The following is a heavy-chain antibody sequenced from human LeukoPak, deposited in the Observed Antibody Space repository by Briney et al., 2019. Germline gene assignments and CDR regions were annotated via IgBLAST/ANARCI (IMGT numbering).Heavy chain of an antibody. Sequence: AASVKVSCKASGGTFSSYAISWVRQAPGQGLEWMGGIIPIFGTANYAQKFQGRVTITADESTSTAYMELSSLRSEDTAVYFCAGIPVFGVVLHQEPVWGKGTTVTVSS. CDR2: IIPIFGTA. J-gene: IGHJ6*04. V-gene: IGHV1-69*13. CDR3: AGIPVFGVVLHQEPV. D-gene: IGHD3-3*01. CDR1: GGTFSSYA.